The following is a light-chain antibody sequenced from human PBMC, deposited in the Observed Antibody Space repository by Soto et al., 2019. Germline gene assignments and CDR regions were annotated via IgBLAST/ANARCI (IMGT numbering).Light chain of an antibody. J-gene: IGKJ2*01. CDR1: QTISSW. CDR3: QQYITFPYT. Sequence: DIQMTQSPSTLSASVGDRVTITCRASQTISSWLAWYQQKPGKAPDLLIYDASSLQDGVPSRFSGRGSGTEFTLTISSLQPDYFATYFCQQYITFPYTVGQGTKLEIK. V-gene: IGKV1-5*01. CDR2: DAS.